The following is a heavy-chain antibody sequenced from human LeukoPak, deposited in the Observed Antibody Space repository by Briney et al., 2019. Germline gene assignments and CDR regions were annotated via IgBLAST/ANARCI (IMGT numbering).Heavy chain of an antibody. Sequence: PGGSLRLSCAASGFTFSSYSMNWVRQAPGKGLEWVSSISSRSSYIYYADSVKGRFTISRDNAKNSLYLQMNSLRAEDTAVYYCASVSGPRDGITIFGVVIENFYYGMDVWGQGTTVTVSS. J-gene: IGHJ6*02. CDR2: ISSRSSYI. CDR3: ASVSGPRDGITIFGVVIENFYYGMDV. V-gene: IGHV3-21*01. D-gene: IGHD3-3*01. CDR1: GFTFSSYS.